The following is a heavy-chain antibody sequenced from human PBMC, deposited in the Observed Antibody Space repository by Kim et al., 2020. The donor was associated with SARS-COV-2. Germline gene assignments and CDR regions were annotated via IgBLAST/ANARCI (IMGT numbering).Heavy chain of an antibody. Sequence: YYTPSLKSRVTISVDTSKNQFSLKRSSVTAADTAVYYCARGIYGSGWFDPWGQGTLVTVSS. D-gene: IGHD3-10*01. CDR3: ARGIYGSGWFDP. V-gene: IGHV4-31*02. J-gene: IGHJ5*02.